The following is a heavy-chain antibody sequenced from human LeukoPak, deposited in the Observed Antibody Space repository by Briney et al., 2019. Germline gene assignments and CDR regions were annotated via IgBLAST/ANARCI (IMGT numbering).Heavy chain of an antibody. CDR1: GFTFSSYA. CDR3: ARAYGSGSDYDY. CDR2: ISSNGGST. D-gene: IGHD3-10*01. V-gene: IGHV3-64*01. Sequence: GGSLRLSCAASGFTFSSYAMHWVRQAPGKVLEYVSAISSNGGSTYYANSVKGRFTISRDNSMNTLYLQMGSLRAEDMAVYYCARAYGSGSDYDYWGQGTLVTVSS. J-gene: IGHJ4*02.